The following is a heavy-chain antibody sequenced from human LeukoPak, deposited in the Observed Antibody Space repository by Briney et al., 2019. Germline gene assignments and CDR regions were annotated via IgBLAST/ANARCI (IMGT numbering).Heavy chain of an antibody. CDR2: IYYSGST. CDR3: ARHIYSGSYSRWFDP. V-gene: IGHV4-39*01. D-gene: IGHD1-26*01. Sequence: SETLSLTCTVSGGSISSSSDYWAWIRQPPGKGLEWIGSIYYSGSTYYNSSLKSRVTVSVDTSKNQFCLKLSSVTAADTAVYYCARHIYSGSYSRWFDPWGQGTLVTVSS. J-gene: IGHJ5*02. CDR1: GGSISSSSDY.